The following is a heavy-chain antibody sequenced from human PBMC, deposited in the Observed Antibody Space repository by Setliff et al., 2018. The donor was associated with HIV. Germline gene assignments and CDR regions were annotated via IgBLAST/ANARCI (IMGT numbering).Heavy chain of an antibody. CDR1: GFTFSTYH. V-gene: IGHV3-7*03. J-gene: IGHJ5*02. CDR2: ITQDGSDK. D-gene: IGHD6-19*01. CDR3: AKDKGSSGWSA. Sequence: GSLRLSCAASGFTFSTYHMSWVRQAPGKGLEWVAKITQDGSDKHYVDSVKGRFTISRDNAENSVHLQMNSLRAEDTAVYYCAKDKGSSGWSAWGQGTLVTVSS.